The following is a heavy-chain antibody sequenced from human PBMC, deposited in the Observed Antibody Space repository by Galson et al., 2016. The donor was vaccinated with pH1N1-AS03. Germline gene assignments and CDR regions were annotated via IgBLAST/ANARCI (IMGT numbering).Heavy chain of an antibody. CDR2: IFPGDSDT. V-gene: IGHV5-51*03. D-gene: IGHD3-22*01. CDR1: GYGFNGYW. CDR3: ARAAHYDSSGRDALDV. Sequence: QSGAEVKKPGDSLKISCKSSGYGFNGYWTGWVRQMPGKGLEWMGIIFPGDSDTRYSPSFQGQVTISADKSTRTTYLQWRSLKASDTAIYYCARAAHYDSSGRDALDVWGQGTMLIVSS. J-gene: IGHJ3*01.